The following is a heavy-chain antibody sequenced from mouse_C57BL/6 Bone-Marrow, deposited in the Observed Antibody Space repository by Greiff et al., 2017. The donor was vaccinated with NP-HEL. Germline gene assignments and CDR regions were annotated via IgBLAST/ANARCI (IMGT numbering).Heavy chain of an antibody. CDR1: GYTFTSYD. CDR2: FYPRVGST. Sequence: VQLQQSGPELVKPGASVKLSCKASGYTFTSYDINWVKQRPGQGLEWIGWFYPRVGSTKYNEKFKGKATRTVYTSSSTAYMELHSLTSEDSSVYFCARYRRFFDYWGQGTTLTVSS. J-gene: IGHJ2*01. CDR3: ARYRRFFDY. V-gene: IGHV1-85*01.